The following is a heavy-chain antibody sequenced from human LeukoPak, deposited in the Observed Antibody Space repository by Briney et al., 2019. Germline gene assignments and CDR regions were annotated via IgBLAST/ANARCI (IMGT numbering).Heavy chain of an antibody. Sequence: SETLSLTCAVYGGSFSGYYWSWIRQPPGKGLEWIGEINHSGSTNYNPSLKSRVTISVDTSKNQFSLKRSSVTAADTAVYYCARDGAVAGTGGGLYWGQGTLVTVSS. CDR2: INHSGST. J-gene: IGHJ4*02. CDR1: GGSFSGYY. V-gene: IGHV4-34*01. CDR3: ARDGAVAGTGGGLY. D-gene: IGHD6-19*01.